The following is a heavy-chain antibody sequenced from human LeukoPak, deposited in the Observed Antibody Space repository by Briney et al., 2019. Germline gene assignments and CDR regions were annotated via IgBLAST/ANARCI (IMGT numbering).Heavy chain of an antibody. CDR2: INPNSGGT. D-gene: IGHD2-2*01. V-gene: IGHV1-2*02. CDR3: ARANGECQLPSIW. Sequence: GASVKVSCKASGYTFTGYYMHWVRQAPGQGLEWMGWINPNSGGTNYAQKFQGRVTMTRDTSISTAYMELSRLRSDDTAVYYCARANGECQLPSIWWGQGTLVTVSS. J-gene: IGHJ4*02. CDR1: GYTFTGYY.